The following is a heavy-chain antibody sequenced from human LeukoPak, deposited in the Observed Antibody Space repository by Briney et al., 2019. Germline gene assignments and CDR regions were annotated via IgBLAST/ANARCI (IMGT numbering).Heavy chain of an antibody. CDR2: ISVNGGNT. CDR1: GFTFNTYA. CDR3: AKQNGDYENWFDP. J-gene: IGHJ5*02. Sequence: PGGSLRLSCAASGFTFNTYAMSWVRQAPGKGLEWVSGISVNGGNTYYADSVKGRLTISRDNSKNTLYLQMKSLRAEDTAVYYCAKQNGDYENWFDPWGQGTLVTVSS. V-gene: IGHV3-23*01. D-gene: IGHD4-17*01.